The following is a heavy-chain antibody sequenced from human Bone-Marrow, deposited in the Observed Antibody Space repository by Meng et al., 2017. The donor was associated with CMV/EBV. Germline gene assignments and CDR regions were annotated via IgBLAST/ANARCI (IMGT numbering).Heavy chain of an antibody. V-gene: IGHV1-69*10. D-gene: IGHD2-2*01. CDR2: IIPILGIA. CDR1: GGTFSSYA. CDR3: ARGGYCSSTSCYGRRYYFDY. J-gene: IGHJ4*02. Sequence: SVKVSCKASGGTFSSYAISWVRQAPGQGLEWMGGIIPILGIANYAQKFQGRVTITADKSTSTAYMELSSLRSEDTAVYYCARGGYCSSTSCYGRRYYFDYWGQGTLVTFSS.